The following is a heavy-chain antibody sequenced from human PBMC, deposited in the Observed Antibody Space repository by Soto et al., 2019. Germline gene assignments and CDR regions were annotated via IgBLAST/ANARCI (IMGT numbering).Heavy chain of an antibody. D-gene: IGHD6-13*01. J-gene: IGHJ6*02. CDR1: GFTFSNAW. V-gene: IGHV3-15*01. Sequence: WGSLRLSCGASGFTFSNAWMSWVRQAPGKGLEWVGRIKSKTDGGTTDYAAPVKGRFTVSRDDSKNTLYLQMNSLKTEDTGLYYCTTGPHNSVWFYYYGMDVWGQGTTVTVSS. CDR2: IKSKTDGGTT. CDR3: TTGPHNSVWFYYYGMDV.